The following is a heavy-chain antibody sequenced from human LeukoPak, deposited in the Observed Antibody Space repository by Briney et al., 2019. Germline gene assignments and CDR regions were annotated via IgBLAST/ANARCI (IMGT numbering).Heavy chain of an antibody. J-gene: IGHJ1*01. CDR3: AREKYVAGEFFQH. CDR2: IKEDGSEI. Sequence: GSLRLSCAASGFTFSSYAMHWVRQAPGKGLEWVANIKEDGSEISYVHSVKGRFTISRDNARNSLYLQMNSLRDEDTAVYSCAREKYVAGEFFQHWGQGTLVTVSS. CDR1: GFTFSSYA. D-gene: IGHD6-13*01. V-gene: IGHV3-7*01.